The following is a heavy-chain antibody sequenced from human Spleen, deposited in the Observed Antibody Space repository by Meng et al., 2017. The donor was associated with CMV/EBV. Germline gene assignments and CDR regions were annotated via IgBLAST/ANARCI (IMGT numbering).Heavy chain of an antibody. Sequence: GESLKISCAASGFTFNNYAMTWVRQAPGKGLEWVSGIGVSGGGTYYAASVKGRFTISRDNSKNTLYLQMNSLRAEDTAVYYCAKPPPAKGFYFGMDVWGQGTTVTVSS. D-gene: IGHD2-15*01. CDR1: GFTFNNYA. CDR2: IGVSGGGT. J-gene: IGHJ6*02. CDR3: AKPPPAKGFYFGMDV. V-gene: IGHV3-23*01.